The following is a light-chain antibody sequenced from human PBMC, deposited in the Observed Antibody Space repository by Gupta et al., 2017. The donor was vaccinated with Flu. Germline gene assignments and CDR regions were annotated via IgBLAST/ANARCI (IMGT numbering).Light chain of an antibody. CDR1: QSVSTS. Sequence: EVVLTPSPATLPLSPGERAVLACRASQSVSTSIAWYQQKRGQATRLLMYDAARRADGGQARFSGSGSGTDFTLTISTLEPEDFAVYYCQQRSDLPMYTFGQGTKLEIK. CDR3: QQRSDLPMYT. CDR2: DAA. V-gene: IGKV3-11*01. J-gene: IGKJ2*01.